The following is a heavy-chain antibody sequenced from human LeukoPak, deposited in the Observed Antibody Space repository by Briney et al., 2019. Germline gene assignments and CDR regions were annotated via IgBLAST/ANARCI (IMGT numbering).Heavy chain of an antibody. CDR2: ISSSSSYI. CDR1: GFPFSSYS. Sequence: GGPLRLSCAASGFPFSSYSMNWVRQAPGKGLEWVSSISSSSSYIYYADSVKGRFTISRDNAKNSLYVQMNSLRAEDTAVYYCARDPSSSGWYGDYWGQGTLVTVSS. CDR3: ARDPSSSGWYGDY. D-gene: IGHD6-19*01. V-gene: IGHV3-21*01. J-gene: IGHJ4*02.